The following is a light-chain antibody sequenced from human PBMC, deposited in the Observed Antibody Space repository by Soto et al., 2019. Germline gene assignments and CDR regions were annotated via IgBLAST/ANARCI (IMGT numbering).Light chain of an antibody. CDR1: SSDVGGYNF. J-gene: IGLJ1*01. V-gene: IGLV2-11*01. CDR3: CSYVGSYTSYV. CDR2: DVT. Sequence: QSVLTQPRSVSGSPGQSVTISCTGTSSDVGGYNFVSWYQQHPGKAPKFMIYDVTKRPSGVPDRFSGSKSGNTASLTISGLQAEDEADYYCCSYVGSYTSYVFGTGTKLTVL.